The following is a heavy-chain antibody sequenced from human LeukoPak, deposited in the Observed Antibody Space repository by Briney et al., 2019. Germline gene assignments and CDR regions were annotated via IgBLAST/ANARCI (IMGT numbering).Heavy chain of an antibody. D-gene: IGHD4-17*01. V-gene: IGHV1-18*01. CDR1: GYTFTSYG. CDR2: ISAYNGNT. CDR3: ARCAVATVTTSPGPGDY. J-gene: IGHJ4*02. Sequence: ASVKVSCKASGYTFTSYGISWVRQAPGQGLKWMGWISAYNGNTNYAQKLQGRVTMTTDTSTSTAYMELRSLRSDDTAVYYCARCAVATVTTSPGPGDYWGQGTLVTVSS.